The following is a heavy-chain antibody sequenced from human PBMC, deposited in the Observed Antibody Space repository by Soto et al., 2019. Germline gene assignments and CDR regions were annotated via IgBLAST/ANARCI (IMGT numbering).Heavy chain of an antibody. CDR2: INHSGST. Sequence: SSETLSLTCAVYCGSFSGYYWSWIRQPPGKGLEWIGEINHSGSTNYNPSLKSRVTISVDTSKNQFSLKLGSVTAADTAVYYCARGPKAARALLRYMDVWGKGTTVTVSS. CDR1: CGSFSGYY. D-gene: IGHD6-6*01. CDR3: ARGPKAARALLRYMDV. V-gene: IGHV4-34*01. J-gene: IGHJ6*03.